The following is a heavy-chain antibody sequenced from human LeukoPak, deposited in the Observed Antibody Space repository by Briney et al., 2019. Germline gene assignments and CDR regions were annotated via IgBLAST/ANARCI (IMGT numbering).Heavy chain of an antibody. CDR3: ARVPHDSSGYNY. CDR1: GGSFSGYY. CDR2: INHSGST. V-gene: IGHV4-34*01. D-gene: IGHD3-22*01. Sequence: KPSETLSLTCAVYGGSFSGYYWSWIRQPPGKGLEWIGEINHSGSTNYNPSPMSRVTISVDTSKNQFSLKLSSVTAADTAVYYCARVPHDSSGYNYWGQGTLVTVSS. J-gene: IGHJ4*02.